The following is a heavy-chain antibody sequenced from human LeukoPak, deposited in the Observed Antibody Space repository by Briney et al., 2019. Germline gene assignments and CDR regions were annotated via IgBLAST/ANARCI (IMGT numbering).Heavy chain of an antibody. V-gene: IGHV4-59*01. CDR3: ARDGYDSSWFDP. J-gene: IGHJ5*02. Sequence: SETLSLSCTVSGGSISSYYWSWIRQPPGKGLEWIGYIYYSGSTNYNPSLKSRVTISVDTSKNQFSLKLSSVTAADTAVYYCARDGYDSSWFDPWGQGTLVTVSS. D-gene: IGHD5-12*01. CDR1: GGSISSYY. CDR2: IYYSGST.